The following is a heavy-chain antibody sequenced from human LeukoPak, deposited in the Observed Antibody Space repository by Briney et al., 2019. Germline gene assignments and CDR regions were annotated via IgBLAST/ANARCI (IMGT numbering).Heavy chain of an antibody. V-gene: IGHV3-23*01. D-gene: IGHD3-22*01. Sequence: GGSLRLSCAASGFTFSSYAMSWVRQAPGKGLEWVSAISGSGGSTYYADSVKGRFTISRDNSKNTLYLQMNSLRAEDTAVYYCARYLQERSWLTTYYYYYYGMDVWGQGTTVTVSS. CDR2: ISGSGGST. J-gene: IGHJ6*02. CDR1: GFTFSSYA. CDR3: ARYLQERSWLTTYYYYYYGMDV.